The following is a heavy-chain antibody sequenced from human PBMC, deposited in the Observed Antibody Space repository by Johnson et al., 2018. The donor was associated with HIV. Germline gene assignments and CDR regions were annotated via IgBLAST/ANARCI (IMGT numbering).Heavy chain of an antibody. V-gene: IGHV3-11*04. CDR1: GFTFNNAW. Sequence: QEKLVESGGGLVKPGVSLRLSCAASGFTFNNAWMNWVRQTPGKGLEWVSYISSSGSTIYYADSVKGRFTISRDNAKNSLYLQMKSLRADDTAVYYCAKVAVATAAGGVGLNIGGPGTMVTVSS. CDR3: AKVAVATAAGGVGLNI. J-gene: IGHJ3*02. CDR2: ISSSGSTI. D-gene: IGHD6-13*01.